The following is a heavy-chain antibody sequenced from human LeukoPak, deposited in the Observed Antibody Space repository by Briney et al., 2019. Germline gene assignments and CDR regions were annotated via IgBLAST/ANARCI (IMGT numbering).Heavy chain of an antibody. J-gene: IGHJ3*02. V-gene: IGHV3-48*03. CDR1: GFTFSSYE. Sequence: GGSLRLSCAASGFTFSSYEMNWVRQAPGKGLEWVSYISSSDSFIYYADSVMGRFTISGDNAKNSLYLQMNGLRADDTAVYYCARDRFAYSGDAFDIWGQGTMVTVSS. CDR3: ARDRFAYSGDAFDI. CDR2: ISSSDSFI. D-gene: IGHD2-15*01.